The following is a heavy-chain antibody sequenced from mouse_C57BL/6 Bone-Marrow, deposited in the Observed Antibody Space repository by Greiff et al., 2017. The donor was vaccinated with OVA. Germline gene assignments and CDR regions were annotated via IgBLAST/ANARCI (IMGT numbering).Heavy chain of an antibody. CDR1: GYAFTNYL. CDR2: INPGSGGT. J-gene: IGHJ2*01. D-gene: IGHD1-1*01. Sequence: QVQLQQSGAELVRPGTSVKVSCKASGYAFTNYLIEWVKQRPGQGLESIGVINPGSGGTNYNEKFKGKATLTADKSSSTAYMQLSSLTSEDSAVYFCARSRYYFDYWGQGTTLTVSS. V-gene: IGHV1-54*01. CDR3: ARSRYYFDY.